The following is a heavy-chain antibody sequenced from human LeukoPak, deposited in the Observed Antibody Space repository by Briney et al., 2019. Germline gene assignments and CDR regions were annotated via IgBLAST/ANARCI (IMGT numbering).Heavy chain of an antibody. D-gene: IGHD4-23*01. Sequence: GASVKVSCKASGYTFTGYYMHWVRQAPGQGLEWMGWINPNSGGTNYAQKFQGRVTMTRDTSISTAYMELSRLRSDDTAVYYCATGGHDYGGNSDWFDPWGQGTLVTVSS. J-gene: IGHJ5*02. CDR3: ATGGHDYGGNSDWFDP. CDR2: INPNSGGT. V-gene: IGHV1-2*02. CDR1: GYTFTGYY.